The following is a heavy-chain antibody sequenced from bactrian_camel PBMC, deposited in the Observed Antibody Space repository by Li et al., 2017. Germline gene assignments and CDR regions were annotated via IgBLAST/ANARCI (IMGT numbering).Heavy chain of an antibody. Sequence: HVQLVESGGGSVQAGRSLRLSCAASGYTYSINCMGWFRQAPGKEREGVARIATGSGNAYYADSVKGRFTITQDNAKNTLYLQMNSLEPEDTAVYTCAADVRCYYSHYGPGMGPTATFGQGTQVTVS. CDR2: IATGSGNA. D-gene: IGHD3*01. J-gene: IGHJ4*01. V-gene: IGHV3S54*01. CDR1: GYTYSINC.